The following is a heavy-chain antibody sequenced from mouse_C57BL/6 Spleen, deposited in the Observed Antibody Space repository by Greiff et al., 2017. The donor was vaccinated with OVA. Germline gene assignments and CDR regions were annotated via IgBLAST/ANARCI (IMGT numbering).Heavy chain of an antibody. D-gene: IGHD1-1*01. CDR1: GYTFTSYW. Sequence: QVQLQQPGAELVKPGASVKLSCKASGYTFTSYWMHWVKQRPGQGLEWIGMIHPNSGSTNYNEKFKSKATLTVDKSSSTAYMQLSSLTSEDSAVYHCASEFITTVARYFDVWGTGTTVTVSS. CDR2: IHPNSGST. J-gene: IGHJ1*03. CDR3: ASEFITTVARYFDV. V-gene: IGHV1-64*01.